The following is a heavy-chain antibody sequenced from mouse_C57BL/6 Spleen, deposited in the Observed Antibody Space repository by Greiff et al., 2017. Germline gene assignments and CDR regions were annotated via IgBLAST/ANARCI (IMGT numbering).Heavy chain of an antibody. D-gene: IGHD2-12*01. Sequence: VQVVESGPGLVQPSQSLSITCTVSGFSLTSYGVHWVRQSPGKGLEWLGVIWGGGSTDYNAAFMSRLSITKDTTKGQVFFKMNSLQADDTAIYYCANSYSDYDAMGYWGQGTSVTVAA. CDR1: GFSLTSYG. CDR2: IWGGGST. J-gene: IGHJ4*01. CDR3: ANSYSDYDAMGY. V-gene: IGHV2-5*01.